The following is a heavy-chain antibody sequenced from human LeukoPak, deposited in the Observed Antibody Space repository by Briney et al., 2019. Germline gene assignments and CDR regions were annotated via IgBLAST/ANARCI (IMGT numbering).Heavy chain of an antibody. J-gene: IGHJ4*02. CDR1: GGSISSYY. V-gene: IGHV4-59*01. CDR3: ARRRREFDY. Sequence: PSETLSLTCTVSGGSISSYYWSWIRQPPGKGLEWIGYIYYSGSTNYNPSLKSRVTISVDTSKNQFSLKLSSATAADTAVYYCARRRREFDYWGQGTLVTVSS. D-gene: IGHD5-24*01. CDR2: IYYSGST.